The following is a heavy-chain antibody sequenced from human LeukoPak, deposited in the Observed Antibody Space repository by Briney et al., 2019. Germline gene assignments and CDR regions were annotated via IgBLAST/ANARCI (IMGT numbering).Heavy chain of an antibody. D-gene: IGHD2-15*01. V-gene: IGHV3-7*01. J-gene: IGHJ4*02. CDR2: IKQDGSEE. CDR3: ARDRYCSGGGCYSIGYFDY. Sequence: PGGSLRLSCEASGFTFSNYWMGWVRQAPGKGLEWVANIKQDGSEEYYVDSVKGRSTISRDNAKNSLYLQMNSLRAEDTAMYYCARDRYCSGGGCYSIGYFDYWGQGTLVTVSS. CDR1: GFTFSNYW.